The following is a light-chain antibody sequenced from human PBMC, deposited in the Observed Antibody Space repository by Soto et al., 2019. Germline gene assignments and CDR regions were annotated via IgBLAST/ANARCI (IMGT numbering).Light chain of an antibody. Sequence: QSVLTQPPSVSGTPGQRVTISWSGSRSSIGSNTVKWYQHLPGSAPKLPIYSNYHRPSGGPDRFSSSKAGASASLAISVLQSEDEGDYYCAAWDASLGGFYVFGSGTKVTV. CDR1: RSSIGSNT. V-gene: IGLV1-44*01. CDR2: SNY. CDR3: AAWDASLGGFYV. J-gene: IGLJ1*01.